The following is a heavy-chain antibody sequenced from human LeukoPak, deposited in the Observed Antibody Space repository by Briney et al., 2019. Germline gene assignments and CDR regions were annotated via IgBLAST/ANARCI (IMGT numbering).Heavy chain of an antibody. CDR1: GFTLSSYE. CDR2: ISSSGSTI. CDR3: ARGKFLYYYGSGSYDYFDY. V-gene: IGHV3-48*03. D-gene: IGHD3-10*01. J-gene: IGHJ4*02. Sequence: PGGSLRLSCAASGFTLSSYEMNWVRQAPGKGLEWVSYISSSGSTIYYADSVKGRFTISRDNAKNSLYLQMNSLRAEDTAVYYCARGKFLYYYGSGSYDYFDYWGQGTLVTVSS.